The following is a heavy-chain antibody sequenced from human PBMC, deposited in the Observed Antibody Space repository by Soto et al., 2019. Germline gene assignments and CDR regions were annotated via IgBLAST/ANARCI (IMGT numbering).Heavy chain of an antibody. D-gene: IGHD2-2*01. CDR1: GFTFSSYG. CDR3: AKDQDCSSTSCYFSYYYYGMDV. V-gene: IGHV3-30*18. J-gene: IGHJ6*02. Sequence: GGSLRLSCAASGFTFSSYGMHWVRQAPGKGLEWVAVISYDGSNKYYADSVKGRFTISRDNSKNTLYLQMNSLRAEDTAVYYCAKDQDCSSTSCYFSYYYYGMDVWGQGTTVTVSS. CDR2: ISYDGSNK.